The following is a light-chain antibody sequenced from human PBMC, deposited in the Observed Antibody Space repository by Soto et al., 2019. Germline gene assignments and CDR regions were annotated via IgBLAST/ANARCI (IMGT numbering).Light chain of an antibody. CDR2: DAS. CDR3: QRYDYFTT. Sequence: DIQMTQSPSTLSASVGDRVTITCRASQSISYWLAWYQQKPGKAPKLLIYDASSLESGVPSRFSGSGSGTEFTLTISILQPDDSATYYCQRYDYFTTFGQGTKLEIK. J-gene: IGKJ2*01. V-gene: IGKV1-5*01. CDR1: QSISYW.